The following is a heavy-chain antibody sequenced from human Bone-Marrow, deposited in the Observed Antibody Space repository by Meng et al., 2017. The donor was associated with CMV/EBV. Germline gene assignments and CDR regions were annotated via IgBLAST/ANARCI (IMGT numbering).Heavy chain of an antibody. CDR3: AKGAADIVVVPAAINYCDY. D-gene: IGHD2-2*02. J-gene: IGHJ4*02. Sequence: SLKISCADSGFTVSSYEMNWVRQAPGKGLEWVSYISSSGSTIYYADSVKGRFTISRDNAKNSLYLQMNSLRAEDTAVYYCAKGAADIVVVPAAINYCDYWGQGTLVTVSS. CDR1: GFTVSSYE. CDR2: ISSSGSTI. V-gene: IGHV3-48*03.